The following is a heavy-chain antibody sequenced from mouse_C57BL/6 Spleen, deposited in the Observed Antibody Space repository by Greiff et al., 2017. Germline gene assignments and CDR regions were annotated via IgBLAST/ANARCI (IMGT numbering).Heavy chain of an antibody. D-gene: IGHD2-4*01. V-gene: IGHV1-76*01. J-gene: IGHJ2*01. CDR1: GYTFTDYY. Sequence: QVQLQQSGAELVRPGASVKLSCKASGYTFTDYYINWVKQRPGQGLEWIARIYPGSGNTNYNEKFKGKATLTAETSSSTAYMQLSSLTSEDSAVYFGARGRIYDYDGDFDYWGQGTTLTVSS. CDR3: ARGRIYDYDGDFDY. CDR2: IYPGSGNT.